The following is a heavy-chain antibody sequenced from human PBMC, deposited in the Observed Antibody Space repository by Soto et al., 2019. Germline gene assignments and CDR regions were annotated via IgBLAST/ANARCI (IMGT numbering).Heavy chain of an antibody. D-gene: IGHD1-7*01. CDR1: GGTFSSYA. CDR2: IIPIFGTA. J-gene: IGHJ6*02. V-gene: IGHV1-69*13. Sequence: SVKVSCKASGGTFSSYAISWVRQAPGQGLEWMGGIIPIFGTANYAQKFQGRVTITADESTSTAYMELSSLRSEDTAVYYCARVSRTGTTPRTKNSYYYYGMDVWGQGTKVTVSS. CDR3: ARVSRTGTTPRTKNSYYYYGMDV.